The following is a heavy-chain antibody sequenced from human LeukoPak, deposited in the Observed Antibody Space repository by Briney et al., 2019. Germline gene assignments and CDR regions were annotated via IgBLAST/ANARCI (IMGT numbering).Heavy chain of an antibody. V-gene: IGHV1-2*02. J-gene: IGHJ5*02. Sequence: ASVKVSCKASGYTFTGYYMHWVRQAPGQGLEWMGWINPNSGGTNYAQKFQGRVTMTRDTSISTAYMELSRLRSDDTAVYYCARGIVVVVAANGGDWFDPWGQGTLVTVSS. CDR1: GYTFTGYY. CDR2: INPNSGGT. D-gene: IGHD2-15*01. CDR3: ARGIVVVVAANGGDWFDP.